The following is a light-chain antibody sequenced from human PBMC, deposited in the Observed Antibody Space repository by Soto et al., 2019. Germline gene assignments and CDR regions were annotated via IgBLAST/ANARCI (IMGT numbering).Light chain of an antibody. Sequence: EIVMTQSPATLSVSPGERATLSCRASQSVSSNLAWYQQKPGQAPRLLIYGASTRATGVPARFSGSGSGTEFTLTISSLQSEDFAVYYCQHYTKWPYTFGQGTNLEIK. V-gene: IGKV3-15*01. CDR3: QHYTKWPYT. CDR1: QSVSSN. J-gene: IGKJ2*01. CDR2: GAS.